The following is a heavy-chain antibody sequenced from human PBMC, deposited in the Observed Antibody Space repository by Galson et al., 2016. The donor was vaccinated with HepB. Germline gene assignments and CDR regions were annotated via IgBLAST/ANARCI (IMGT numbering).Heavy chain of an antibody. J-gene: IGHJ4*02. Sequence: SLRLSCAASGFTVSNNYMSWVRQAPGKGLDWISVIYSGGSTYYADSVKGRFTISRNDSKNTLFLQMNSLRAGDTAVYYCARGVGFFEVFYFDYWGQGALVTVSS. CDR3: ARGVGFFEVFYFDY. D-gene: IGHD3-10*01. V-gene: IGHV3-53*01. CDR1: GFTVSNNY. CDR2: IYSGGST.